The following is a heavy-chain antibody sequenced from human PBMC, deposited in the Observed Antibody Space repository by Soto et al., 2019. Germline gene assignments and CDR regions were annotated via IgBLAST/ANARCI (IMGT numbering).Heavy chain of an antibody. D-gene: IGHD2-2*01. V-gene: IGHV4-34*01. CDR3: ARVAVVPAANTPLGYYYYGMDV. CDR2: INHSGST. Sequence: SETLSLTCAVYGGSFSGYYWSWIRQPPGKGLEWIGEINHSGSTNYNPSLKSRVTISVDTSKNQFSLKLSSVTAADTAVYYCARVAVVPAANTPLGYYYYGMDVWGQGTTVTVYS. J-gene: IGHJ6*02. CDR1: GGSFSGYY.